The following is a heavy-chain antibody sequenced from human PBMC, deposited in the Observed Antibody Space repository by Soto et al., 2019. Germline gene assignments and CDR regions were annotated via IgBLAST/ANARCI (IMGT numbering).Heavy chain of an antibody. CDR3: ASSAIRLGCSGGSCLTNFDY. V-gene: IGHV4-61*01. CDR1: GGSVSSGSYY. Sequence: SETLSLTCTVSGGSVSSGSYYWSWIRQPPGKGLEWIGYIYYSGSTNYNPSLKSRVTISVDTSKNQFSLKLSSVTAADTAVYYCASSAIRLGCSGGSCLTNFDYWGQGTLVTVSS. D-gene: IGHD2-15*01. J-gene: IGHJ4*02. CDR2: IYYSGST.